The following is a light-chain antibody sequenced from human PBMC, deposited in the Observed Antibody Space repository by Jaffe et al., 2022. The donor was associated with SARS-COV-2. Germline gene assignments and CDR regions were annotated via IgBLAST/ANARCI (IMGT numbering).Light chain of an antibody. CDR1: KLGDQH. V-gene: IGLV3-1*01. Sequence: SFDLTQPPSVSVSPGQTANITCSGDKLGDQHASWYQQRPGQSPVLVIYQDSKRPSGIPERYSGSTSGTTATLTISGTQPTDEADYYCQAWDTSTIVFGGGTKLTVL. CDR3: QAWDTSTIV. J-gene: IGLJ2*01. CDR2: QDS.